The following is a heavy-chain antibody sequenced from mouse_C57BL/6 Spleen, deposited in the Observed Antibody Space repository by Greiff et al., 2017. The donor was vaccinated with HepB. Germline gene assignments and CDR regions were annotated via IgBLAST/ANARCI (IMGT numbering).Heavy chain of an antibody. V-gene: IGHV1-74*01. J-gene: IGHJ3*01. D-gene: IGHD2-4*01. CDR2: INPSDSDT. Sequence: QVQLKQPGAELVKPGASVKVSCKASGYTFTSYWMHWVKQSPGQGLEWIGRINPSDSDTNYNKKFKGKATLTVDKSSSTAYMQLSSLTSEDSAVYYWALYYDPSWFAYWGQGTLVTVSA. CDR3: ALYYDPSWFAY. CDR1: GYTFTSYW.